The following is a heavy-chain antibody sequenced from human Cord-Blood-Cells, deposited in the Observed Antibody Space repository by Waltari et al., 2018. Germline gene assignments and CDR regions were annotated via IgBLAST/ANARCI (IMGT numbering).Heavy chain of an antibody. D-gene: IGHD1-26*01. Sequence: QVQLVESGGGVVQPGRSLRLSCAASGFTFSSYAMHWVRQAPGKGLEWVAVISYDGSNKYYADSVKGRFTISRDNSKNTLYLQMNSRRAEDTAVYYCARDSGYSFDYWGQGTMVTVSS. V-gene: IGHV3-30-3*01. CDR1: GFTFSSYA. CDR3: ARDSGYSFDY. CDR2: ISYDGSNK. J-gene: IGHJ4*02.